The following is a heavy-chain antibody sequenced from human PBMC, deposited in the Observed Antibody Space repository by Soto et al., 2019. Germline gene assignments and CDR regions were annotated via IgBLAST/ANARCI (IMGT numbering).Heavy chain of an antibody. CDR3: VRVDYDTSGYYLPSDY. CDR2: IWYDGSNK. V-gene: IGHV3-33*01. Sequence: PGGSLRLSCAASGFIFSSYGMHWVRQAPGKGLEWVAVIWYDGSNKYYADSVKGRFTISRDNSKNTLFLQMNSLRAEDTAVYYCVRVDYDTSGYYLPSDYWGQGALVTVSS. CDR1: GFIFSSYG. D-gene: IGHD3-22*01. J-gene: IGHJ4*02.